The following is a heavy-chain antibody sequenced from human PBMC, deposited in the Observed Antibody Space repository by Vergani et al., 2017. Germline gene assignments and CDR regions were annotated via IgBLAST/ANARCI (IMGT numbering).Heavy chain of an antibody. D-gene: IGHD1-26*01. J-gene: IGHJ6*02. CDR3: VSAGGELGENYGMDV. CDR1: GFTFSSYA. Sequence: EVQLVESGGGLVQPGGSLRLSCSASGFTFSSYAMHWVRQAPGKGLEYVSAISSNGGSTYYADSVKGRFTISRDNSKNTLYLQMSSLRAEDTAVYYCVSAGGELGENYGMDVWGQGTTVTVSS. V-gene: IGHV3-64D*06. CDR2: ISSNGGST.